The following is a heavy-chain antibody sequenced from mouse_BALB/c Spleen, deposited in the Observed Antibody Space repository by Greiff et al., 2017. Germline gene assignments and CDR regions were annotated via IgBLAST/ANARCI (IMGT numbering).Heavy chain of an antibody. CDR2: IWAGGST. CDR3: AREELPY. Sequence: VQLQQSGPGLVAPSQSLSITCTVSGFSLTSYGVHWVRQPPGKGLEWLGVIWAGGSTNYNSALKSRLSISKDNSKSQVFLKMNSLQTDDTARYYCAREELPYWGQGTLVTVSA. J-gene: IGHJ3*01. V-gene: IGHV2-9*02. CDR1: GFSLTSYG.